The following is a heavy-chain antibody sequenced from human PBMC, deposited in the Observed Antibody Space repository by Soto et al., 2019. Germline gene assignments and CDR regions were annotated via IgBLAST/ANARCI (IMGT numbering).Heavy chain of an antibody. V-gene: IGHV1-69*13. Sequence: GASVKVSCKASGGTFSSYAISWVRQAPGQGLEWMGGIIPIFGTANYAQKFQGRVTITADESTSTAYMELSSLRSEDTAVYYCATTILPIVVVTAIPGLRDAFDIWGQGTMVTVSS. CDR2: IIPIFGTA. CDR1: GGTFSSYA. CDR3: ATTILPIVVVTAIPGLRDAFDI. D-gene: IGHD2-21*02. J-gene: IGHJ3*02.